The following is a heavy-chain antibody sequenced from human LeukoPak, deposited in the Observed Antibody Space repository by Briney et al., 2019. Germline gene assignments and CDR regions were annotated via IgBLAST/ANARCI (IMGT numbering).Heavy chain of an antibody. Sequence: PGGSLRLSCAASGXTFSSYAMSWVRQAPGKGLEWVSIISSAGTTYHADSVKGRFTISGDNSKNTVYLQVNSLRDEDTAVYYCARDLEAANTYYFDYWGQGTMVTVSS. J-gene: IGHJ4*02. D-gene: IGHD6-13*01. V-gene: IGHV3-66*01. CDR2: ISSAGTT. CDR1: GXTFSSYA. CDR3: ARDLEAANTYYFDY.